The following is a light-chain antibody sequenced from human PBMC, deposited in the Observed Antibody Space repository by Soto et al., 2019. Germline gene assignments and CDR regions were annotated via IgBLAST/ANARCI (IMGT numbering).Light chain of an antibody. J-gene: IGKJ4*01. CDR2: DAS. CDR1: QSVSSSY. Sequence: EIVLTQSPGTLSFSPGERATLSCRASQSVSSSYLAWYQQKPGQAPRLLIYDASTRATGIPARFSGSASGTEFTLTISSLLSEDFTVYYCQQYNNWPLTFGGGTKVDIK. CDR3: QQYNNWPLT. V-gene: IGKV3D-15*01.